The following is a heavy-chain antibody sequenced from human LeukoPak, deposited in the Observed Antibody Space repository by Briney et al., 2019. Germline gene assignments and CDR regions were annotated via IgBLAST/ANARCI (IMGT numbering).Heavy chain of an antibody. D-gene: IGHD6-13*01. CDR1: GGSISNYY. V-gene: IGHV4-4*07. CDR2: IYSTGST. Sequence: SETLSLTCTVSGGSISNYYRSWIRQPAGKGLEWIGRIYSTGSTNYNPSLKSRVTMSVDTSKNQFSLRLRSVTAADTAVYYCARQIASAGTAGFDFWGQGALVTVSS. J-gene: IGHJ4*02. CDR3: ARQIASAGTAGFDF.